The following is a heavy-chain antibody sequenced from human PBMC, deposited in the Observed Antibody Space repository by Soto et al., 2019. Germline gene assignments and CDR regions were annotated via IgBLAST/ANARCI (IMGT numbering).Heavy chain of an antibody. D-gene: IGHD3-22*01. Sequence: GASVKVSCKVSGYTLTELSMHWVRQAPGKGLEWMGGFDPEDGETIYAQKFQGRVTMTKDTSTDTAYMELRSLRSDDTSVYYCAVDSSGYYYGRAFDIWGQGTMVTVSS. CDR1: GYTLTELS. CDR3: AVDSSGYYYGRAFDI. J-gene: IGHJ3*02. CDR2: FDPEDGET. V-gene: IGHV1-24*01.